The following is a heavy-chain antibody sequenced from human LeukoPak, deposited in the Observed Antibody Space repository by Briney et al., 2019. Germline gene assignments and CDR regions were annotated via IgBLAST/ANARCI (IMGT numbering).Heavy chain of an antibody. CDR1: GGSFSGYY. V-gene: IGHV4-34*01. D-gene: IGHD2-15*01. J-gene: IGHJ3*02. CDR2: INHSGST. Sequence: SETLSLTCAVYGGSFSGYYWSWLRQPPGKGLEWIGEINHSGSTNYNPSLKSRVTISVDTSKNQFSLKLSSVTAADTAVYYCASDSSSGNWDAFDIWGQGTMVTVSS. CDR3: ASDSSSGNWDAFDI.